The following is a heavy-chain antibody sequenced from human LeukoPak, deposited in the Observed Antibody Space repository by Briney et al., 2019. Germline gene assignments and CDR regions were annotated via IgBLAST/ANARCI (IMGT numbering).Heavy chain of an antibody. CDR3: ARGWDY. Sequence: ASVKVSCKASGYTFTSYGISWVRQAPGQGLEWMGWISAYNGNTNYAQKFQGRVTMTRNTSISTAYMELSSLRSEDTAVYYCARGWDYWGQGTLVTVSS. CDR1: GYTFTSYG. V-gene: IGHV1-18*01. CDR2: ISAYNGNT. D-gene: IGHD6-13*01. J-gene: IGHJ4*02.